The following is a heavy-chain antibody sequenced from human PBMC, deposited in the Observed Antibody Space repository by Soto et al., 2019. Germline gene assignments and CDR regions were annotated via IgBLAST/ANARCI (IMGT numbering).Heavy chain of an antibody. V-gene: IGHV1-8*01. CDR1: GYIFTSYD. J-gene: IGHJ6*02. Sequence: ASVKVSCKASGYIFTSYDINWVRQATGQGLEWMGWMNPNSGNTGYAQKFQGRVTMTRNTSISTAYMELSSLRSEDTAVYYCARVKRPDYGMDVWGQGTTVTVSS. CDR3: ARVKRPDYGMDV. CDR2: MNPNSGNT.